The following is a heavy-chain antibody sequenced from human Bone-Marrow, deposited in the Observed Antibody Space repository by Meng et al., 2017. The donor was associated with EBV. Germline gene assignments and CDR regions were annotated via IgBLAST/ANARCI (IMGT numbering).Heavy chain of an antibody. J-gene: IGHJ5*02. Sequence: QVELVLSWAELKKPWASEKVSCKASGYTFTSYAMNWVRQAPGQGLEWMGWINTNTGNPTYAQGFTGRFVFSLDTSVSTAYLQISSLKAEDTAVYYCARGKGSSWYNWFDPWGQGTLVTVSS. CDR2: INTNTGNP. V-gene: IGHV7-4-1*02. D-gene: IGHD6-13*01. CDR1: GYTFTSYA. CDR3: ARGKGSSWYNWFDP.